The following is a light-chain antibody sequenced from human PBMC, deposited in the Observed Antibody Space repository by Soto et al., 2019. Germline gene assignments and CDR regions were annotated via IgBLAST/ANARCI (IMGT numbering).Light chain of an antibody. V-gene: IGLV2-18*02. J-gene: IGLJ2*01. CDR3: SSYTSNARV. Sequence: QSALTQPPSVSGSPGQSVTISCTGTSSDVGSYNRVSWYQQPPGTAPKLMIYEVSNRPSGVPDRFSGSKSGNTASLTISGLQAEDEADYYCSSYTSNARVFGGGTKLTVL. CDR1: SSDVGSYNR. CDR2: EVS.